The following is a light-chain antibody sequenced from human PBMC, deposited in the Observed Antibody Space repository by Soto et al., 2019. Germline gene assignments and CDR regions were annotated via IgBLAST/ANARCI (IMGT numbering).Light chain of an antibody. Sequence: DIQMTQSPSTLSASVGDRVTITCRASQSISSWLAWYQQKPGKAPKLLIYNASSLESGVPSRFSGSGSGTEFTLTITSLQPDDFAIYFCQQSYTAPFTFGPGTKVDI. J-gene: IGKJ3*01. V-gene: IGKV1-5*01. CDR2: NAS. CDR3: QQSYTAPFT. CDR1: QSISSW.